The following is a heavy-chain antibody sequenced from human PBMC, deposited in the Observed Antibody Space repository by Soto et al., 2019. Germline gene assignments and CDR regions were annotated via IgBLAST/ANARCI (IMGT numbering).Heavy chain of an antibody. V-gene: IGHV1-18*01. D-gene: IGHD3-3*01. J-gene: IGHJ4*02. CDR1: GYTFTSYG. CDR3: ATTFTIFGVVIIPRTLGY. Sequence: GASVKVSCKASGYTFTSYGISWVRQAPGQGLEWMGWISAYNGNTNYAQKLQGRVTMTTDTSTSTAYMELRSLRSDDTAVYYFATTFTIFGVVIIPRTLGYWGQGTLVTVSS. CDR2: ISAYNGNT.